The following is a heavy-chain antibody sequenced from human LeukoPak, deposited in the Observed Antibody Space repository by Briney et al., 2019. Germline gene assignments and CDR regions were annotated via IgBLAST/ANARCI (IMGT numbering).Heavy chain of an antibody. Sequence: GGSLRLSCAASGFTFSSYAMHWVRQAPGKGLEWVAVIPYDGSNKYYADSVKGRFTISRDNSKNTLYLQMNSLRAEDTAVYYCARGTRIAAAADSDYWGQGTLVTVSS. J-gene: IGHJ4*02. D-gene: IGHD6-13*01. CDR1: GFTFSSYA. V-gene: IGHV3-30-3*01. CDR2: IPYDGSNK. CDR3: ARGTRIAAAADSDY.